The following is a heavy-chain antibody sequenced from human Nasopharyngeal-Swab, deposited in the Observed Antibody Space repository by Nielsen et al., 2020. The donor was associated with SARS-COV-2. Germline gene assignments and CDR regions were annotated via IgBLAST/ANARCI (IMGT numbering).Heavy chain of an antibody. D-gene: IGHD3-10*01. CDR1: GFTFSSYG. Sequence: LKISCAASGFTFSSYGMHWVRQAPGKGLEWGAVIWYDGSNKYYADSVKGRFTISRDNSKNTLYLQMNSLRAEDTAVYYCARESGLGSYIDYWGQGTLVTVSS. CDR2: IWYDGSNK. J-gene: IGHJ4*02. V-gene: IGHV3-33*01. CDR3: ARESGLGSYIDY.